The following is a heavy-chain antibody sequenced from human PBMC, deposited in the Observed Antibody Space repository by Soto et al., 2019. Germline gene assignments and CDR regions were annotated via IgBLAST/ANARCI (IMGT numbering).Heavy chain of an antibody. CDR2: IFYSGST. CDR1: GCSISNYY. D-gene: IGHD5-18*01. J-gene: IGHJ5*02. V-gene: IGHV4-59*01. CDR3: AKDSGYNYGYFRWFDP. Sequence: PSETLSPTSTVSGCSISNYYWSGIRQPPGRGLERIGHIFYSGSTNHNPALKSRVTISVDTSKSQFSLKLSSVTAADTAVYYCAKDSGYNYGYFRWFDPWGQGTLVTVSS.